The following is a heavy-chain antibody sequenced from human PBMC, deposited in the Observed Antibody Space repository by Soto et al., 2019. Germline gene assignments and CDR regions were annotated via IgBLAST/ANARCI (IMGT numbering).Heavy chain of an antibody. J-gene: IGHJ4*02. D-gene: IGHD3-22*01. CDR3: AREPNNYDSSAYDPTDY. CDR2: INAGNGNT. CDR1: GYTFTSYA. Sequence: GASVKVSCKASGYTFTSYAMHWVRQAPGQRLEWMGWINAGNGNTKYSQKFQGRVTITRDTSARTAYMELSSLRAEDRAVYYCAREPNNYDSSAYDPTDYWGPGTMVTVSS. V-gene: IGHV1-3*01.